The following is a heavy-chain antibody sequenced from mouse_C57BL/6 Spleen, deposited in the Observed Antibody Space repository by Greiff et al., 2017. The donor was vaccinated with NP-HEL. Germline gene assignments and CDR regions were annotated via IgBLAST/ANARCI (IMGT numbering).Heavy chain of an antibody. CDR2: IDPENGDT. D-gene: IGHD1-1*01. Sequence: EVQLQQSGAELVRPGASVKLSCTASGFNITDDYMHWVKQRPEQGLEWIGWIDPENGDTEYASKFQGKATITADTSSNTAYLQLSSLTSEDTAVYYCTRVITTVVATDYWGQGTTLTVSS. CDR1: GFNITDDY. CDR3: TRVITTVVATDY. J-gene: IGHJ2*01. V-gene: IGHV14-4*01.